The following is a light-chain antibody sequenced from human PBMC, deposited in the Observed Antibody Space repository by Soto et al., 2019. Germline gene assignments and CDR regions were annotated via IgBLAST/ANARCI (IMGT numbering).Light chain of an antibody. V-gene: IGKV3-11*01. CDR2: DAS. CDR3: QQRGSWPAT. J-gene: IGKJ3*01. Sequence: EIVLTQSPDTLSVSPGERATLSCRASQSISRTLAWYQQKSGQPPRLLIYDASTRATGFPARFSGSGSGTEFTLTISSLEAEDSAIYYCQQRGSWPATFGPGTKVEIK. CDR1: QSISRT.